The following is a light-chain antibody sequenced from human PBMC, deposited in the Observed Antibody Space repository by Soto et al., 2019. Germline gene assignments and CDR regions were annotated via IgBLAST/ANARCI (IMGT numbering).Light chain of an antibody. Sequence: DIQMTQSPSSLSASVADRVTITCQASQDTSNYLNWYQQKPGKAPKLLIYDASNLETGVPSRFSGSGSGTDFTFTISSLQPEDIATYYCQQYDNLPIAFGQVTRLEIK. CDR1: QDTSNY. CDR2: DAS. CDR3: QQYDNLPIA. J-gene: IGKJ5*01. V-gene: IGKV1-33*01.